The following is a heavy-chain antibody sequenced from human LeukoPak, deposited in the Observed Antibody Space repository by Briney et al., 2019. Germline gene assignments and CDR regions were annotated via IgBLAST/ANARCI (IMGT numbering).Heavy chain of an antibody. CDR1: GFTFSTYA. CDR3: AKVGTTVTTYYYYYMDV. V-gene: IGHV3-23*01. D-gene: IGHD4-17*01. CDR2: ISGSGGNT. Sequence: GGSLRLSCAASGFTFSTYAMSWVRQAPGKGLEWVSAISGSGGNTYYADSVKGRFTISRDNSKNTLYLQINSLRAEDTAVYYCAKVGTTVTTYYYYYMDVWGKGTTVTVSS. J-gene: IGHJ6*03.